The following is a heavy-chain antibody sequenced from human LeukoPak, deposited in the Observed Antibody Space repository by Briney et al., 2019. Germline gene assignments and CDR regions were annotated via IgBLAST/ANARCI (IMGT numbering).Heavy chain of an antibody. CDR1: GYTFTSYA. CDR2: INTGDGDT. Sequence: GASVKVSCKASGYTFTSYAIHWVRQAPGQRLEWLGWINTGDGDTRYSQTFQGRVTITSYTSASTAYMELSSLRSEDTAVYYCARDLGSGSLHYLGQGTLVTVSS. J-gene: IGHJ4*02. CDR3: ARDLGSGSLHY. V-gene: IGHV1-3*04. D-gene: IGHD1-26*01.